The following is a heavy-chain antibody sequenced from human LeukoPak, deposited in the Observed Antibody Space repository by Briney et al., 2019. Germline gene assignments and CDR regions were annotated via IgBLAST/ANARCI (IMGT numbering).Heavy chain of an antibody. V-gene: IGHV3-64*01. J-gene: IGHJ4*02. CDR1: GFTFSAYA. CDR3: ARDLGGVAEYYFDF. D-gene: IGHD6-19*01. CDR2: IGADGGGT. Sequence: GGSLRLSCAASGFTFSAYAMHRVRQAPGKGLEHVSAIGADGGGTYYGNSVKGRFTISRDNSKNTLYLQMGSLRTEDMAVYYCARDLGGVAEYYFDFWGQGTLVTVSS.